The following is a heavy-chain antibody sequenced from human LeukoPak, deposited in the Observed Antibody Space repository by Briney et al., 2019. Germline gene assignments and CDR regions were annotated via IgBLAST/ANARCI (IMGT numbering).Heavy chain of an antibody. CDR3: ARDGDYYGSGSYQDY. Sequence: GASVKVSCKASGYTFTSYGISWVRQAPGQGLEWMGWISAYNGNTNYAQKLQGRVTMTTDTSTSTAYMELRSLRSDDTAVYYCARDGDYYGSGSYQDYWGQGTLVTVSS. J-gene: IGHJ4*02. CDR1: GYTFTSYG. V-gene: IGHV1-18*04. D-gene: IGHD3-10*01. CDR2: ISAYNGNT.